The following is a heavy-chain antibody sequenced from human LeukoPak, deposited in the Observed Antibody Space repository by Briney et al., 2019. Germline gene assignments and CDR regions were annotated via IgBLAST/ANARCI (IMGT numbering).Heavy chain of an antibody. Sequence: PGGSLRLSCAASGFTFSNYEMNWVRQAPGKGLEWVSYISSSGSTIYYADSVKGRFTISRDNAKNLLYLQMDSLRVEDTAIYYCARDPRTVRIWGQGTLVTVSS. CDR3: ARDPRTVRI. CDR1: GFTFSNYE. J-gene: IGHJ4*02. V-gene: IGHV3-48*03. D-gene: IGHD1-1*01. CDR2: ISSSGSTI.